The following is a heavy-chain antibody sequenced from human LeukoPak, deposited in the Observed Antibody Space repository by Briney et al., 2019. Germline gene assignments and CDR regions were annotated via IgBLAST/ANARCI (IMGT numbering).Heavy chain of an antibody. J-gene: IGHJ6*03. V-gene: IGHV4-59*12. CDR1: GGSISSYY. CDR2: IYYSGST. D-gene: IGHD6-19*01. CDR3: ARGRRQWLASDYMDV. Sequence: PSETLSLTCTVSGGSISSYYWSWIRQPPGKGLEWIGYIYYSGSTNYNPSLKSRVTISVDTSKNQFSLNLSSVTAADTAVYYCARGRRQWLASDYMDVWGKGTTVTVSS.